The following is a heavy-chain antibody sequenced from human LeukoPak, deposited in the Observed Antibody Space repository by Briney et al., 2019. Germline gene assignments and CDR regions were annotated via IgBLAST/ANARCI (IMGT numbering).Heavy chain of an antibody. CDR3: AKEPYCSSTSCYYNWFDP. CDR1: GFTFSSYS. V-gene: IGHV3-48*04. J-gene: IGHJ5*02. CDR2: ISSSSSTI. Sequence: PGGSLRLSCAASGFTFSSYSMNWVRQAPGKGLEWVSYISSSSSTIYYADSVKGRFTISRDNAKNSLYLQMNSLRAEDTAVYYCAKEPYCSSTSCYYNWFDPWGQGTLVTVSS. D-gene: IGHD2-2*01.